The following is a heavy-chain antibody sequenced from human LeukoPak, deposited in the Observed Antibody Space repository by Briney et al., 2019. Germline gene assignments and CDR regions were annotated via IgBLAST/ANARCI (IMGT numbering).Heavy chain of an antibody. CDR1: GGSFSGYY. J-gene: IGHJ3*02. V-gene: IGHV4-34*01. D-gene: IGHD6-13*01. CDR3: ARDRVYGSSRTGAFDI. Sequence: SETLSLTCAVYGGSFSGYYWSWIRQPPGKGLEWIGEINHSGSTNYNPSLKSRVTISVDTSKNQFSLKLSSVTAADTAVYYCARDRVYGSSRTGAFDIWGQGTMVTVSS. CDR2: INHSGST.